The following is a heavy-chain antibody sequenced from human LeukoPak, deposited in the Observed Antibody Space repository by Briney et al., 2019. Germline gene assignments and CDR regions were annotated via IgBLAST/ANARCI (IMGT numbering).Heavy chain of an antibody. Sequence: PSETLSLTCTVSGGSISSGSYYWSWIRQPAGKGLEWIGRIYTSRSTNYNPSLKSRVTISVDTSKNQFSLKLSSVTAADTAVYYCARGLGLLWFGDDDTELFDPWGQGTLVTVSS. CDR2: IYTSRST. J-gene: IGHJ5*02. D-gene: IGHD3-10*01. V-gene: IGHV4-61*02. CDR3: ARGLGLLWFGDDDTELFDP. CDR1: GGSISSGSYY.